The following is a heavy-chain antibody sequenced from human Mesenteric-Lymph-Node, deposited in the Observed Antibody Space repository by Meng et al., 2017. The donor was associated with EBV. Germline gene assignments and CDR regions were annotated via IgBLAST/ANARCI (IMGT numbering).Heavy chain of an antibody. CDR1: GDSFSAYY. J-gene: IGHJ4*02. Sequence: VQLQQWGGRLLKPSETLFLTCDVYGDSFSAYYWRWIRQPPGRGLEWIGDVIHSGNTSYSPSLKSRVTISVDTSKRQFSLKLRSMTAADTAVYYCATGWGKANYWGQGTLVTVSS. CDR3: ATGWGKANY. D-gene: IGHD3-16*01. CDR2: VIHSGNT. V-gene: IGHV4-34*12.